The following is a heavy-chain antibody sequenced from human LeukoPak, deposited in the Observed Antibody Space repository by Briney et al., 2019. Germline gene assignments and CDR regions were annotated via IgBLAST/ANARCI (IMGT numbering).Heavy chain of an antibody. J-gene: IGHJ4*02. CDR3: ARDLEPWELLYYFDY. Sequence: ASVKVSCKASGYTFTGYYMHWVRQAPGQGLEWMGWINPNSGGTNYAQKFQGRVTMTRDTSISTAYMELSRLRSDDTAVYYCARDLEPWELLYYFDYWGQGTLVTVSS. CDR1: GYTFTGYY. CDR2: INPNSGGT. V-gene: IGHV1-2*02. D-gene: IGHD1-26*01.